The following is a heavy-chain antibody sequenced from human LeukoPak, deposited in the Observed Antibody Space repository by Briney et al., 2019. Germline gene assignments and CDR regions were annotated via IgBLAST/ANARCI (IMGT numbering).Heavy chain of an antibody. D-gene: IGHD5-18*01. J-gene: IGHJ4*02. CDR2: INHSGST. V-gene: IGHV4-34*01. CDR3: ATRRGYSYGSLDY. Sequence: SETLSLTCTVSGGSISSYYWSWVRQPAGKGLEWIGEINHSGSTNYNPSLKSRVTISVDTSKNQFSLKLSSVTAADTAVYYCATRRGYSYGSLDYWGQGTLVTVSS. CDR1: GGSISSYY.